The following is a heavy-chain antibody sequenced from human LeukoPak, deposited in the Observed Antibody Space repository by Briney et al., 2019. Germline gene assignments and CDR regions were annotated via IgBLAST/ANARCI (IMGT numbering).Heavy chain of an antibody. CDR2: IYYTGSA. V-gene: IGHV4-39*01. Sequence: PSETLSLTCTVSGGSIGSTSYYWGWIRQPPGKSLEWIASIYYTGSAYHNQSLKSRVTISVDTSKNQFSLKLSSVTAADTALYYRARHQRIIGTTGGAFDYWGQGTLVTVSS. J-gene: IGHJ4*02. CDR3: ARHQRIIGTTGGAFDY. D-gene: IGHD1-20*01. CDR1: GGSIGSTSYY.